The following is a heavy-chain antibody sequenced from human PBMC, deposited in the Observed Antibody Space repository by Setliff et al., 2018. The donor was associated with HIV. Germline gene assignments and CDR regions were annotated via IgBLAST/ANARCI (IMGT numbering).Heavy chain of an antibody. CDR1: GFRVTDTY. CDR3: AKGGYGGAYYVAGY. Sequence: TGGSLRLSCEASGFRVTDTYMAWVRQAPGKGLEWVTLIYKAGKTYYADFVKGRFTIARDDTKNTVSLQMTNREPGDTAMYYCAKGGYGGAYYVAGYWGQGTKVTVSS. CDR2: IYKAGKT. J-gene: IGHJ4*02. D-gene: IGHD5-18*01. V-gene: IGHV3-53*01.